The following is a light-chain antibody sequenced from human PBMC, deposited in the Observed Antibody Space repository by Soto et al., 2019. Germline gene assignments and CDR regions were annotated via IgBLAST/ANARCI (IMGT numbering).Light chain of an antibody. Sequence: EIVLTQSPGTLSLSPGESATLSCRASQTVGSDYLAWYQQRPGQAPRLLIYGASSRATGIPDRFSGSGSGTDFTLTTSRLEPEDFAMYFCQQYRTSAQTFGQGTKVDIK. CDR3: QQYRTSAQT. CDR2: GAS. V-gene: IGKV3-20*01. J-gene: IGKJ1*01. CDR1: QTVGSDY.